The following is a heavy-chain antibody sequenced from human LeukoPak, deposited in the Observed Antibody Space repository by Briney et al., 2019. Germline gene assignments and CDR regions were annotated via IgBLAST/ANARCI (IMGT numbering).Heavy chain of an antibody. CDR1: GFTFSSYA. Sequence: GGSLRLSCAASGFTFSSYAMSWVRQAPGKGLEWVSAISGSGGSTYYADSVKGRFTISRDNSKNTLYLQMNRLRAEDTAVYYCAKDGYCSSTSCYKDYYYGMAVWGQGTTVTVSS. CDR3: AKDGYCSSTSCYKDYYYGMAV. CDR2: ISGSGGST. V-gene: IGHV3-23*01. J-gene: IGHJ6*02. D-gene: IGHD2-2*03.